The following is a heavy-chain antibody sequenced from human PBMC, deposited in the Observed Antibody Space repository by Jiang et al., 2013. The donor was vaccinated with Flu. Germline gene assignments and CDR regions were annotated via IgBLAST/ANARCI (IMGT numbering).Heavy chain of an antibody. CDR3: ARDFTVGYYFYGLDV. V-gene: IGHV3-33*08. CDR2: VWHDGSNK. J-gene: IGHJ6*02. CDR1: GFTFSSYG. D-gene: IGHD4-23*01. Sequence: QLLESGGGVVQPGRSLRLSCTASGFTFSSYGMHWVRQAPGKELEWVAIVWHDGSNKDYADSVKGRFTISRDNSKNTLYLQMNSLRAEDTAVYYCARDFTVGYYFYGLDVWGQGTTVTVSS.